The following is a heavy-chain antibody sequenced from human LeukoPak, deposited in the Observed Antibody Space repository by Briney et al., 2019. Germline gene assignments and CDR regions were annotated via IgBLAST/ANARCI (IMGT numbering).Heavy chain of an antibody. V-gene: IGHV3-21*04. J-gene: IGHJ3*02. D-gene: IGHD3-10*01. CDR1: GFTFSSYS. CDR3: AKDGSFQGGSGSYYLDAFDI. Sequence: PGGSLRLSCAASGFTFSSYSMNWVRQAPGKGLEWVSSISSSSSYIYYADSVKGRFTISRDNSKNTLYLQMNSLRAEDTAVYYCAKDGSFQGGSGSYYLDAFDIWGQGTMVTVSS. CDR2: ISSSSSYI.